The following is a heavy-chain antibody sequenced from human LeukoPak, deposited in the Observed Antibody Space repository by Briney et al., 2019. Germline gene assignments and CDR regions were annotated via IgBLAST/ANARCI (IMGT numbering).Heavy chain of an antibody. J-gene: IGHJ6*03. D-gene: IGHD3-10*01. V-gene: IGHV1-2*02. CDR2: INPNTGAT. Sequence: ASVKVSCKASGYTFSGYYVHWVRQAPGQGLEWMGWINPNTGATNYAQKLQGRVTMTIDTSTSTAYMELKSLRSDDTAVYYCARDLHRVVVRGVPHYYYYMDVWGKGTTVTISS. CDR1: GYTFSGYY. CDR3: ARDLHRVVVRGVPHYYYYMDV.